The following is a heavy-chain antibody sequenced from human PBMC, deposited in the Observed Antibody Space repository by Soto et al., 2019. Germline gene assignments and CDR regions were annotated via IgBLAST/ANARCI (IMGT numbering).Heavy chain of an antibody. CDR2: IYYGGST. V-gene: IGHV4-39*01. Sequence: SETLSLTCTVSGGSISSRNYYWGWIRQPPGKGLEWIGSIYYGGSTYSNPSLNSRVTMSVDTSKSQFSLKVSSVTAADTAVYYCARVISSSSSLGLPYYYYGMDVWGQGTTVTVSS. J-gene: IGHJ6*02. CDR3: ARVISSSSSLGLPYYYYGMDV. CDR1: GGSISSRNYY. D-gene: IGHD6-6*01.